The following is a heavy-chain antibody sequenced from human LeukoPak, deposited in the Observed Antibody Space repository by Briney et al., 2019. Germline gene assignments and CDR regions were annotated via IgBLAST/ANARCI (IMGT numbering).Heavy chain of an antibody. CDR3: AKVRGSSGWYYFDY. Sequence: GGSLRLSCAASGFTFSSYSMNWVRQAPGKGLEWVSYISSSSSTIYYADSVKGRFTISRDNAKNSLYLQMNSLRAEDTALHYCAKVRGSSGWYYFDYWGQGTLVTVSS. V-gene: IGHV3-48*04. CDR1: GFTFSSYS. CDR2: ISSSSSTI. J-gene: IGHJ4*02. D-gene: IGHD6-19*01.